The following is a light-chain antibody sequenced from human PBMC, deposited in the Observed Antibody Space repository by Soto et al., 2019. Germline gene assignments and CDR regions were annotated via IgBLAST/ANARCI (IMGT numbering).Light chain of an antibody. J-gene: IGKJ2*01. V-gene: IGKV4-1*01. Sequence: DIVMTQSPDSLAGSLGERATINCKSSQSVLKSSTNKNYLAWYQQKPGQPPKLLIFWASTREYGVPDRFSGSGSGTDFTLTISGLQAEDVAVYYCKQDYTIPYTVGQGTKLEIK. CDR2: WAS. CDR1: QSVLKSSTNKNY. CDR3: KQDYTIPYT.